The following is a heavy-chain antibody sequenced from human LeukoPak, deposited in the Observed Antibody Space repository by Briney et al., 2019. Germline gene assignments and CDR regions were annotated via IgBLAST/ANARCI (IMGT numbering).Heavy chain of an antibody. Sequence: GGSLRLSCAASGFPFISYLMSWVRQAPGKGLQCVGFIRSKAYGGTTEYAASVKGRFTISRDDSKSIAYLQMNSLKTEDTAVYYCTRDGWGALLYYFDYWGQGTLFTVSS. V-gene: IGHV3-49*04. D-gene: IGHD2-15*01. J-gene: IGHJ4*02. CDR1: GFPFISYL. CDR3: TRDGWGALLYYFDY. CDR2: IRSKAYGGTT.